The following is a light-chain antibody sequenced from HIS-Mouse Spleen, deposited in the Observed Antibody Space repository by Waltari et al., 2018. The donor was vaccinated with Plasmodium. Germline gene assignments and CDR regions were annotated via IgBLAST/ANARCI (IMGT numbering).Light chain of an antibody. Sequence: SYELTQPPSVSVSPGQTARITCSGDALPKKYAYWYQQKSGQAPVLVIYEDPKRPSGIPWRFSGSSPGTMATLTISGAQVEDEADYYCYSTDSSGNHRVFGGGTKLTVL. J-gene: IGLJ3*02. CDR3: YSTDSSGNHRV. CDR1: ALPKKY. CDR2: EDP. V-gene: IGLV3-10*01.